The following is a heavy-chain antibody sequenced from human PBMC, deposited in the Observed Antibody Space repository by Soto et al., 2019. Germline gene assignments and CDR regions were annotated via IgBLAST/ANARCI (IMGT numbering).Heavy chain of an antibody. Sequence: QVQLVQSGAEVKKPGASVKVSCKASGYTFTSYDINWVRQATGQGLEWMAWMNPNSGNTGYAQKLQGRVTMTRNTSISTAYMELSSLRSEDTAVYYCAIGSTSALGGDAFDIWGQGTMVTVSS. CDR1: GYTFTSYD. D-gene: IGHD6-25*01. CDR2: MNPNSGNT. CDR3: AIGSTSALGGDAFDI. J-gene: IGHJ3*02. V-gene: IGHV1-8*01.